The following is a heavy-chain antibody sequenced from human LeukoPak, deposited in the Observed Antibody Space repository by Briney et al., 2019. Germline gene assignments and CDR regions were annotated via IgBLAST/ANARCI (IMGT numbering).Heavy chain of an antibody. CDR2: ISWNSGSI. CDR3: AKDIRSDYYGSGNWFDP. CDR1: GFTFDDYA. V-gene: IGHV3-9*01. Sequence: GGSLRLSCAASGFTFDDYATHWVRQAPGKGLEWVSGISWNSGSIGYADSVKGRFTISRDNAKNSLYLQMNSLRAEDTALYYCAKDIRSDYYGSGNWFDPWGQGTLVTVSS. D-gene: IGHD3-10*01. J-gene: IGHJ5*02.